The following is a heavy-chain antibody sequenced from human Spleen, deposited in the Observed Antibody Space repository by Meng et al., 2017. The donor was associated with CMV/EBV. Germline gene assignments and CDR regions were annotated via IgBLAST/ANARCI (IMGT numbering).Heavy chain of an antibody. D-gene: IGHD4-17*01. CDR2: ISSSGNTI. CDR3: VREDYGDYFFDT. CDR1: GFTLSDYY. V-gene: IGHV3-11*01. Sequence: GESLKISCAASGFTLSDYYVSWIRQAPGKGLKWLSYISSSGNTIHYADSVKGRFIISRDTPKNSVYLQMNSLRAEDTAVYYCVREDYGDYFFDTWGQGTLVTVSS. J-gene: IGHJ4*02.